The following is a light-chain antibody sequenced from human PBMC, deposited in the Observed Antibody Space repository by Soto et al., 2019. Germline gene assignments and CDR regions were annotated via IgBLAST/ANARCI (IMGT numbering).Light chain of an antibody. CDR1: SGHSSYA. CDR3: QTWGTGV. J-gene: IGLJ3*02. V-gene: IGLV4-69*01. Sequence: QPVLTQSPSASASLGASVKLTCTLSSGHSSYAIAWHQQQPEKGPRYLMKLNSDGSHSKGDGIPDRFSGSSSGAERYLTISSLQSEDEADYYCQTWGTGVFGGGTKVTVL. CDR2: LNSDGSH.